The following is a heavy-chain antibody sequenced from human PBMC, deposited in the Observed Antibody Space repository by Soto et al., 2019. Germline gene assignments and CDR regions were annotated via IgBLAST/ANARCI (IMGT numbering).Heavy chain of an antibody. V-gene: IGHV3-53*01. J-gene: IGHJ6*02. D-gene: IGHD5-12*01. Sequence: EVQLVESGGGLIQPGGSLRLSCAASGFTVSSNYMSWVRQAPGKGLEGGSVIYSGGSTYYADSVKGRFTISRDNSKHTLYLQMNSLRAEDTAVYYCASWGGYDSLYYYYYGMDVWGQGTTVTVSS. CDR3: ASWGGYDSLYYYYYGMDV. CDR2: IYSGGST. CDR1: GFTVSSNY.